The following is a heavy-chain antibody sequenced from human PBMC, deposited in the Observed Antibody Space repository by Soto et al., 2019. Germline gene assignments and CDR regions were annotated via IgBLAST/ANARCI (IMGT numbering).Heavy chain of an antibody. D-gene: IGHD1-26*01. CDR1: GGTFTDYT. CDR2: IIPVLDPS. CDR3: AKKLGPSAFDL. Sequence: QVQLVQSGAEVKKPGSSVKVSCKASGGTFTDYTITWVRQAPGQGLEWMGRIIPVLDPSNYAQKFQGRVTITADKSTTTSYMELSGLTSEDTAVYYCAKKLGPSAFDLWGRGTLVTVSS. J-gene: IGHJ2*01. V-gene: IGHV1-69*08.